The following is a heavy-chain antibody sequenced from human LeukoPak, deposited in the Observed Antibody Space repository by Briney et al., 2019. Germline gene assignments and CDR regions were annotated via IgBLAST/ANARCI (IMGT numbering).Heavy chain of an antibody. J-gene: IGHJ4*02. Sequence: AGGSLRLSCTAPKFTFSSYWMSWVRQAPGKGLEWVANIKQDGSEKFYVDSVKGRFTISRDNAKNSLYLQMNSLRAEDTAVYYCARDSVKIDFWSEDYFDYWGQGTLVTVSS. CDR3: ARDSVKIDFWSEDYFDY. D-gene: IGHD3-3*01. CDR1: KFTFSSYW. V-gene: IGHV3-7*01. CDR2: IKQDGSEK.